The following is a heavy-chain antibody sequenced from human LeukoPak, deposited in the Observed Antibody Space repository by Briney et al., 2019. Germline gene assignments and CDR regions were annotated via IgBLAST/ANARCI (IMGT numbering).Heavy chain of an antibody. CDR1: GFTFSTYE. V-gene: IGHV3-48*03. CDR2: ISSTGSNI. CDR3: AGGVYGYNAFDY. Sequence: GGPLRLSCAASGFTFSTYEMNWVRQAPGKGLEWVSYISSTGSNIYYADSVKGRFTISRDNAKNSLYLLMNSLRTEDTAVYYCAGGVYGYNAFDYWGQGTLVSVSS. D-gene: IGHD5/OR15-5a*01. J-gene: IGHJ4*02.